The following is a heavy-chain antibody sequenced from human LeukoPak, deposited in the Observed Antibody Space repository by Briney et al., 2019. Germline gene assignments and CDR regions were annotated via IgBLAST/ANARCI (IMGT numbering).Heavy chain of an antibody. J-gene: IGHJ3*02. CDR2: IIPILGIE. Sequence: GASVKVSCKASGGTFSSYAISWVRQAPGQGLECMVRIIPILGIENYAQKFQGRDTTTADKSTSTAYMELSSLRSEDTAVYYCARSNRAIYYDSSYYGAFDIWGQGTMVTVSS. D-gene: IGHD3-22*01. CDR3: ARSNRAIYYDSSYYGAFDI. V-gene: IGHV1-69*04. CDR1: GGTFSSYA.